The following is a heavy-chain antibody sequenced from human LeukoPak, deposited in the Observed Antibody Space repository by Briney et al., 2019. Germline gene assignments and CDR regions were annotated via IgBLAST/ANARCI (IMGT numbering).Heavy chain of an antibody. CDR1: GFTFSNYA. CDR3: AKGERYCIDGVCYRDY. D-gene: IGHD2-8*01. Sequence: AGGSLRLSCAASGFTFSNYAMNWVRQAPGKGLEWVSDISGSGGNTYYADSVKGRFTISRDNSKNTLYLQMNSLRAEDTAVYYCAKGERYCIDGVCYRDYWGQGTLVTVPS. CDR2: ISGSGGNT. V-gene: IGHV3-23*01. J-gene: IGHJ4*02.